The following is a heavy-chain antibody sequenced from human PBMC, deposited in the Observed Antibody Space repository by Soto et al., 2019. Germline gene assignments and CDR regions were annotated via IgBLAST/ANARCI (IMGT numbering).Heavy chain of an antibody. J-gene: IGHJ2*01. D-gene: IGHD2-2*01. CDR3: ASPYSSSTSCRRYFDL. Sequence: ASVKVSCKASGYTFTGYYMHWVRQAPLQVLEWMGCINPNSGGTNYAQKFQGRVTMTRDTSISTAYMELSRLRSDDPAVYYCASPYSSSTSCRRYFDLWGRGTLVTVSS. CDR2: INPNSGGT. V-gene: IGHV1-2*02. CDR1: GYTFTGYY.